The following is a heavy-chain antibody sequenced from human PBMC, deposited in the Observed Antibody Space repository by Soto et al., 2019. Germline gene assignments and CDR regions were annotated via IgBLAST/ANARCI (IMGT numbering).Heavy chain of an antibody. J-gene: IGHJ6*02. Sequence: SETLSLTCTVSGGSISSYYWSWIRQPPGKGLEWIGYIYYSGSTNYNPSLKSRVTISVDTSKNQFSLKLSSVTAADTAVYYCAGGDRYSYGYYYYGMDVWGQGTTVTVSS. CDR2: IYYSGST. CDR3: AGGDRYSYGYYYYGMDV. V-gene: IGHV4-59*01. CDR1: GGSISSYY. D-gene: IGHD5-18*01.